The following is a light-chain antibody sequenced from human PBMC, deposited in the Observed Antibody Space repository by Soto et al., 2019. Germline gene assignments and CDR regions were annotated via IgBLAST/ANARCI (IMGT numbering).Light chain of an antibody. CDR2: DAS. V-gene: IGKV3-15*01. Sequence: ILMTQSPATLSVSPGERATLSCRASQSVSNNLAWYQQKPGQAPRLLIYDASTRATGIPARFSGSGSGTESTLTISGLQSEDFTVYYGQQYNNWPPWTFGQGTKVEIK. CDR3: QQYNNWPPWT. CDR1: QSVSNN. J-gene: IGKJ1*01.